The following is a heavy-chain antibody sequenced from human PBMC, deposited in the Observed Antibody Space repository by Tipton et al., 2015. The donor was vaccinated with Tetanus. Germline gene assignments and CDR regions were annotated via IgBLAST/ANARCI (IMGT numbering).Heavy chain of an antibody. V-gene: IGHV4-34*01. CDR3: ARPRGYSSGYFYY. Sequence: TLSLTCAVSGGAFSGYYWSWIRQSPGEGLEWIGAINHSGGTNYNPSLRSRVTMSIDTSQKQVSLKLSFVTAADTAVYYCARPRGYSSGYFYYWGLGTLVTVSS. CDR1: GGAFSGYY. D-gene: IGHD3-22*01. J-gene: IGHJ4*02. CDR2: INHSGGT.